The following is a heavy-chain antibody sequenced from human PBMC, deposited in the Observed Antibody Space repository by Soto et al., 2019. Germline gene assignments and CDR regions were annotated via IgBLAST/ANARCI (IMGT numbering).Heavy chain of an antibody. CDR2: INAGNGNT. D-gene: IGHD6-19*01. V-gene: IGHV1-3*01. CDR1: GYTFTSYA. J-gene: IGHJ4*02. Sequence: ASVKISCKASGYTFTSYAMHWVRQAPGQRLEWMGWINAGNGNTKYSQKFQGRVTITRDTSASTAYMELSSLRSEDTAVYYCARDSSGWSSFEYWGQGTLVTVSS. CDR3: ARDSSGWSSFEY.